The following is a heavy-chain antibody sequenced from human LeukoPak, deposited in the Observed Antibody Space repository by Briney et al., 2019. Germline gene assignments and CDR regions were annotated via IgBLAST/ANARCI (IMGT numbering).Heavy chain of an antibody. D-gene: IGHD5-24*01. CDR3: ARRDGYNPFDY. CDR1: GGTFSSYT. CDR2: IIPILGIA. Sequence: KLSCKASGGTFSSYTISWVRQAPGQGLEWMGRIIPILGIANYAQKFQGRVTITADKSTSTAYMELSSLRSEDTAVYYCARRDGYNPFDYWGQGTLVTVSS. J-gene: IGHJ4*02. V-gene: IGHV1-69*02.